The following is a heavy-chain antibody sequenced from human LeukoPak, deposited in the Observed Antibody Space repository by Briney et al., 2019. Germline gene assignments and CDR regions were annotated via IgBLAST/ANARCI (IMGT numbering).Heavy chain of an antibody. CDR2: IHIGNST. V-gene: IGHV3-66*01. J-gene: IGHJ4*02. CDR1: GFTVSSND. Sequence: QPGGSLRLSCAASGFTVSSNDMSWVRQAPGKGLEWVSIIHIGNSTYYADSVKGRFSISRDNSKNTLYLQMNSLRAEDTAVYYCAADWPLDYWGQGTLVTVSS. D-gene: IGHD3/OR15-3a*01. CDR3: AADWPLDY.